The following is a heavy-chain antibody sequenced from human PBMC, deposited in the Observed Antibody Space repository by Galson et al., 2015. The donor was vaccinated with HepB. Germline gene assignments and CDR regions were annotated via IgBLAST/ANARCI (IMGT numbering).Heavy chain of an antibody. J-gene: IGHJ4*02. CDR3: ARARWWLVQYFDY. CDR2: ISYDGSNK. V-gene: IGHV3-30-3*01. D-gene: IGHD6-19*01. Sequence: SLRLSCAASGFTFSSYAMHWVRQAPGKGLEWVAVISYDGSNKYYADSVKGRFTISRDNSKNTLYLQMNSLRAEDTAVYYCARARWWLVQYFDYWGQGTLVTVSS. CDR1: GFTFSSYA.